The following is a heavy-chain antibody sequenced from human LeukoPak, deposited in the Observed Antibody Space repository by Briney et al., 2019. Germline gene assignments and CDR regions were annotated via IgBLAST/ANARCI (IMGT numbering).Heavy chain of an antibody. CDR1: GGTFSSYA. V-gene: IGHV1-69*04. D-gene: IGHD6-19*01. CDR2: IIPILGIA. J-gene: IGHJ4*02. CDR3: ARGRYSSGWYFDY. Sequence: GASVKVSCKASGGTFSSYAISWVRQAPGQGLEWMGRIIPILGIANYAQKFQGRVTITAGKSTSTAYMELSSLRSEDTAVYYCARGRYSSGWYFDYWGQGTLVTVSS.